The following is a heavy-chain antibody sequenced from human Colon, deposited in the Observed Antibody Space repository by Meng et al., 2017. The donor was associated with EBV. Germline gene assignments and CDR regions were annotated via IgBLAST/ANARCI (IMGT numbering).Heavy chain of an antibody. Sequence: QVRPPESGPGPVKPSQTLSLTCTVSVGSVSSGGYYWTWIRQHPGKGLEWFGHIYYSGSTFYNPSLKRRVIISIDTSKNQFSLNLRSVTAADTAVYYCARVSSGWDYFDYWGQGTLVTVSS. D-gene: IGHD6-19*01. CDR1: VGSVSSGGYY. V-gene: IGHV4-31*03. J-gene: IGHJ4*02. CDR2: IYYSGST. CDR3: ARVSSGWDYFDY.